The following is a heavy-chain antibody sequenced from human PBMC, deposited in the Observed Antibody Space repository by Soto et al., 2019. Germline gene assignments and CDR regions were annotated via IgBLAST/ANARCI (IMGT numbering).Heavy chain of an antibody. D-gene: IGHD4-17*01. Sequence: GGSLRLSCAASGLTFSSYAMHWVRQAPGKGLEWVAVISYDGTKKYYVDSVEGRFTVSRDNSKNTLDLQMNSLRAEDTAVYSCASGGSGGVTTFYFDYWGQGTLVTVSS. J-gene: IGHJ4*02. V-gene: IGHV3-30-3*01. CDR1: GLTFSSYA. CDR2: ISYDGTKK. CDR3: ASGGSGGVTTFYFDY.